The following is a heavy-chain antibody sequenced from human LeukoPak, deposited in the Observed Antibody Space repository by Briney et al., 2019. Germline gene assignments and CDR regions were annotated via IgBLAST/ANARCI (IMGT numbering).Heavy chain of an antibody. Sequence: SQTLSLTCTVSGGSISSGGYYWGWIRQPPGKGLEWIGSIYYSGSTYYNPSLKSRVTISVDTSKNQFSLKLSSVTAADTAVYYCARLANSAYYDFWSGCYYFDYWGQGTLVTVSS. J-gene: IGHJ4*02. CDR3: ARLANSAYYDFWSGCYYFDY. CDR2: IYYSGST. V-gene: IGHV4-39*01. D-gene: IGHD3-3*01. CDR1: GGSISSGGYY.